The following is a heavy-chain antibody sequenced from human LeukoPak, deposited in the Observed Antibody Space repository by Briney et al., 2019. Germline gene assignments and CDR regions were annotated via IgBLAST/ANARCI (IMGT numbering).Heavy chain of an antibody. D-gene: IGHD2-2*01. CDR1: GFTLSSYG. V-gene: IGHV3-33*02. Sequence: PGGSLRLSCAASGFTLSSYGMHGVRQAPGKGLEWVAIIYSDESNKYYADSARGRFTISRDISKNTLFLQMNRLSAEDTAVYYCARVRGSTDWYVDYWGRGTRVSLSS. J-gene: IGHJ4*02. CDR2: IYSDESNK. CDR3: ARVRGSTDWYVDY.